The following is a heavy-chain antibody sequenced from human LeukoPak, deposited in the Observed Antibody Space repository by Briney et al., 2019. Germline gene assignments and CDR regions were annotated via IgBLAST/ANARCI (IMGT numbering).Heavy chain of an antibody. V-gene: IGHV1-46*03. J-gene: IGHJ5*02. D-gene: IGHD2-2*01. Sequence: ASVKVSCKASGYTFTSYYMHWVRQAPGQGPEWVGIINPSGGSTSYAQKFQGRVTMTRDTSTSTVYMELSSLRSEDTAVYYCARQDIVVVPAVWFDPWGQGTLVTVSS. CDR3: ARQDIVVVPAVWFDP. CDR2: INPSGGST. CDR1: GYTFTSYY.